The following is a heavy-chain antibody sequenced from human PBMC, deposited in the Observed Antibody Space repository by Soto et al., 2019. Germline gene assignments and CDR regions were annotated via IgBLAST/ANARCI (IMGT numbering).Heavy chain of an antibody. CDR2: IYYSGST. CDR1: GGSISSGSYY. J-gene: IGHJ4*02. V-gene: IGHV4-39*01. D-gene: IGHD3-10*01. Sequence: PXXTLSLPCTVSGGSISSGSYYWGFIRQPPGKGLEWIGSIYYSGSTYYNPSLKSRVTISVDTSKNQFSLKLSYVTAADTAVYYCARRGSGSYSDYWGQGTLVTVSS. CDR3: ARRGSGSYSDY.